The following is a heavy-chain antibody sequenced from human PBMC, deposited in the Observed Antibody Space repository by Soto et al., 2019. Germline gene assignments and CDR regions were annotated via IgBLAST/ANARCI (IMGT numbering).Heavy chain of an antibody. CDR3: ARDNWNTV. J-gene: IGHJ3*01. D-gene: IGHD1-20*01. CDR2: VNGDGSST. V-gene: IGHV3-74*01. Sequence: HPGGSLRLSCAASGFTFSNYWMHWVRQAPGKGLVWVSRVNGDGSSTFYADSVKGRFTISRDNAKNTVYLQMNSLRAEDTAVYYCARDNWNTVWGQGTMVPVSS. CDR1: GFTFSNYW.